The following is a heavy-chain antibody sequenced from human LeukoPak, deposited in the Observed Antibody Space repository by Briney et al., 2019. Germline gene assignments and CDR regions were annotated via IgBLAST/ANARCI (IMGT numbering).Heavy chain of an antibody. V-gene: IGHV3-66*02. CDR1: GFTVSSNY. D-gene: IGHD2-15*01. CDR2: IYSGGST. J-gene: IGHJ5*02. Sequence: GGSLRLSCAASGFTVSSNYMSWVRQAPGKGLEWVSVIYSGGSTYYTDSVKGRFTISRDNSNNTLYLQMNSLRAEDTAVYYCVPGDPIVVVVVATKRFDPWGQGTLVTVSS. CDR3: VPGDPIVVVVVATKRFDP.